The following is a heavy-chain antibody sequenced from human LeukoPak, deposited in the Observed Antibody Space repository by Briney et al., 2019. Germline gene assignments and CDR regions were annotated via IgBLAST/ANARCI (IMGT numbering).Heavy chain of an antibody. D-gene: IGHD5-12*01. J-gene: IGHJ2*01. CDR2: IRYDGTNI. V-gene: IGHV3-30*02. Sequence: GGTLRLSCAASGFTFSSYGMHWVRQAPGKGLEWVAFIRYDGTNIYYADSVKGRFTISRENAKNSLYLQMNSLRAGDTAVYYCARVRKYSGYYSRYFELWGRGTLVTVAS. CDR3: ARVRKYSGYYSRYFEL. CDR1: GFTFSSYG.